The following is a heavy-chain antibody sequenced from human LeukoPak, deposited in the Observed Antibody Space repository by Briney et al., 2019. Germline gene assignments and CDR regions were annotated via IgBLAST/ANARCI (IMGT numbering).Heavy chain of an antibody. CDR3: ARSRYNNPDYYYYYMDV. Sequence: ASVKVSCKASGYTFTSYGFTWVRQAPGQGLEWMGWISAYNGNTKYAQKLQKRVTMTTDTSTSTAYMELRSLRSDDTAIYYCARSRYNNPDYYYYYMDVWANGTTVTVSS. D-gene: IGHD5-24*01. CDR1: GYTFTSYG. V-gene: IGHV1-18*01. CDR2: ISAYNGNT. J-gene: IGHJ6*03.